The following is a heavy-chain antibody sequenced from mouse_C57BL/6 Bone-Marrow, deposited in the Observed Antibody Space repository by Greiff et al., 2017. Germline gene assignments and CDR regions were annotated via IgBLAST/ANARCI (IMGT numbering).Heavy chain of an antibody. Sequence: EVKLMESGPGLVKPSQSLSLTCSVTGYSITSGYYWNWIRQFPGNKLEWMGYISYDGSNNYNPSLKNRISITRDTSKNQFFLKLNSVTTEDTATYYCASYGSSPYYYAMDYWGQGTSVTVSS. CDR2: ISYDGSN. V-gene: IGHV3-6*01. D-gene: IGHD1-1*01. J-gene: IGHJ4*01. CDR3: ASYGSSPYYYAMDY. CDR1: GYSITSGYY.